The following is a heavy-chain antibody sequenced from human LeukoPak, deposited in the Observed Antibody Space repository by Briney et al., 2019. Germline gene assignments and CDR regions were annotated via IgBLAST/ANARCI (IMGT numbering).Heavy chain of an antibody. J-gene: IGHJ4*02. V-gene: IGHV3-7*01. D-gene: IGHD1-26*01. CDR1: GFTFSSYW. CDR3: ARAGDSGGYYFDY. Sequence: GGSLRLSCAASGFTFSSYWMSWVRQAPGKGLEWVANIKQDGSEKYYVDSVKGRFTISRDNAKNSLYLQMNSLRAEDTAVYYCARAGDSGGYYFDYWGQGTLVTVSS. CDR2: IKQDGSEK.